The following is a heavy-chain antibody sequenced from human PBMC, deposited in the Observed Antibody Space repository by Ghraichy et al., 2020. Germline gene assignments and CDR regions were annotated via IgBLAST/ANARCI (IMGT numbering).Heavy chain of an antibody. Sequence: SETLSLTCTVSGGSISSGGYYWSWIRQHPGKGLEWIGYIYYSGSTYYNPSLKSRVTISVDTSKNQFSLKLSSVTAADTAVYYCARRAIAAAGSYYMDVWGKGTTVTVSS. CDR3: ARRAIAAAGSYYMDV. V-gene: IGHV4-31*03. CDR2: IYYSGST. CDR1: GGSISSGGYY. J-gene: IGHJ6*03. D-gene: IGHD6-13*01.